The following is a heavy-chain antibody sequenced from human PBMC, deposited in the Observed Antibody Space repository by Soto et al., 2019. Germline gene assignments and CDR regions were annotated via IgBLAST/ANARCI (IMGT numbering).Heavy chain of an antibody. Sequence: QVQLVESGGGVVQLGRSLRLSCAASGFTFSSYALHWVHQAPGKGLEWVALISYDGSNKYYADSVKGRFTISRDNSKNTLDLQMNSLRAEDTAVYYCARDHSYGVPDYWGQGTLVTVSS. CDR3: ARDHSYGVPDY. V-gene: IGHV3-30-3*01. CDR2: ISYDGSNK. CDR1: GFTFSSYA. J-gene: IGHJ4*02. D-gene: IGHD4-17*01.